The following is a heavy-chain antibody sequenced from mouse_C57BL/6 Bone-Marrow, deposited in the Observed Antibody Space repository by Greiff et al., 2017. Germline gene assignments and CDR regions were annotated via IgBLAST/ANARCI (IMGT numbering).Heavy chain of an antibody. J-gene: IGHJ2*01. CDR2: IWSGGST. CDR1: GFSLTSYG. D-gene: IGHD2-3*01. CDR3: ASPRWLLVDY. V-gene: IGHV2-2*01. Sequence: QVQLKQSGPGLVQPSQSLSITCTVSGFSLTSYGVHWVRQSPGKGLAWLGVIWSGGSTDYNAAFITRLSISKDNSKSQVFFKMNSLQADDTAIYYCASPRWLLVDYWGQGTTLTVSS.